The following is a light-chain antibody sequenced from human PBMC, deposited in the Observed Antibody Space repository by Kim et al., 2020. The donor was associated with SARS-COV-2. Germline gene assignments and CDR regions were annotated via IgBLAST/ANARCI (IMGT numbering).Light chain of an antibody. CDR1: QSVGNF. Sequence: VSPGERATLSCRASQSVGNFLAWYQQKPGQTPRLLIYGAFTRATGIPARFSGTGSGTDFTLTVSSLQSEDFAVYYCQQYRNWPLTFGGGTKVDIK. CDR2: GAF. V-gene: IGKV3-15*01. J-gene: IGKJ4*01. CDR3: QQYRNWPLT.